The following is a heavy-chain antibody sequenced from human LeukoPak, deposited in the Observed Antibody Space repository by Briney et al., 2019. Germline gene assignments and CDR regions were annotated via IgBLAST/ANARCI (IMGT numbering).Heavy chain of an antibody. Sequence: PSETLSLTCTVSGDSISSNYWTWIRQPPGKGLEWIGYIYHNSGTTNYNPSLKSRVTISVDASKNQFSLKLSPVTAADTAVYYCARRGRMYSLRGMFDPWGQGTLVTVSS. CDR3: ARRGRMYSLRGMFDP. CDR1: GDSISSNY. CDR2: IYHNSGTT. V-gene: IGHV4-59*12. J-gene: IGHJ5*02. D-gene: IGHD3-16*01.